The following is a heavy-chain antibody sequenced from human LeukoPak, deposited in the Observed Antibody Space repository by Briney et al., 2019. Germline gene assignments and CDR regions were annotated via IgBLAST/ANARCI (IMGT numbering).Heavy chain of an antibody. J-gene: IGHJ4*02. D-gene: IGHD1-1*01. CDR2: IYYSGNT. CDR3: AREGTTGWAF. V-gene: IGHV4-59*01. Sequence: SETLSLTCTVSGGSISSYYWSWIRQPPGKGLEWIGYIYYSGNTKYNPSFNSRVTMSVDTSKNQFSLKLTSVTAADTAVYFCAREGTTGWAFWGQGTLVTVSS. CDR1: GGSISSYY.